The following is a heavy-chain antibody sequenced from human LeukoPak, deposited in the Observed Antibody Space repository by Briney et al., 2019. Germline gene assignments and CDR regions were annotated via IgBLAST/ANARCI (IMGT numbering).Heavy chain of an antibody. CDR2: VNSDGTTI. CDR1: GFTFSNYC. Sequence: GGSLRLSCAASGFTFSNYCMHWVRQAPGKGLVWVSRVNSDGTTITYADSVKGRFTISRDNAKNTLYLQMNSLRAEDTAVYYCARLRGSGHGFDIWGQGTMLTVSS. V-gene: IGHV3-74*01. CDR3: ARLRGSGHGFDI. J-gene: IGHJ3*02. D-gene: IGHD2-15*01.